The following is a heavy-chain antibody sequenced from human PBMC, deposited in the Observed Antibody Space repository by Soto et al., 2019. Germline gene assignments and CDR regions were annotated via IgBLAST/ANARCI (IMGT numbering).Heavy chain of an antibody. CDR2: ISSSSSYI. CDR1: GFTFSSYS. J-gene: IGHJ6*02. D-gene: IGHD6-13*01. Sequence: NPGGSLRLSCAASGFTFSSYSMNWVRQAPGKGLEWVSSISSSSSYIYYADSVKGRFTISRDNAKNSLYLQMNSLRAEDTAVYYCARVEQQLGLYYYGMDVWGQGTTVTVSS. V-gene: IGHV3-21*01. CDR3: ARVEQQLGLYYYGMDV.